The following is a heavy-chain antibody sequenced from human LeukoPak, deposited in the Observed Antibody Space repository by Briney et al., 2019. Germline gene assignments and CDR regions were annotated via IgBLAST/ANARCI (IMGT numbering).Heavy chain of an antibody. J-gene: IGHJ5*02. CDR3: ARSLRNLRIVGATAAWFDP. D-gene: IGHD1-26*01. V-gene: IGHV5-51*01. CDR1: GYSFTSYW. Sequence: GESLKISCKGSGYSFTSYWIGWVRQTPGKGLEWMGIIYPGDSDTRYSPSFQGQVTISADKSISTAYLQWSSLKASDTAMYYCARSLRNLRIVGATAAWFDPWGQGTLVTVSS. CDR2: IYPGDSDT.